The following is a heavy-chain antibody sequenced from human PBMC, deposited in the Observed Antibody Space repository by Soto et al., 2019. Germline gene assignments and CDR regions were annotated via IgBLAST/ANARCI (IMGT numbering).Heavy chain of an antibody. Sequence: GGSLRLSCAASGFTFSSYAMSWVRQAPGKGLEWVSAISGSGGSTYYADSVKGRFTISRDNSKNTLYLQMNSLRAEDTAVYYCVKSGAAYYYYYMDVWGKGTTVTVSS. J-gene: IGHJ6*03. D-gene: IGHD3-10*01. CDR1: GFTFSSYA. CDR3: VKSGAAYYYYYMDV. V-gene: IGHV3-23*01. CDR2: ISGSGGST.